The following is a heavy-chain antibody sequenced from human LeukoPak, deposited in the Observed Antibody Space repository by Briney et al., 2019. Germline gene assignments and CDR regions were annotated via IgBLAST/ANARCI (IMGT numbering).Heavy chain of an antibody. CDR2: INPNSGGT. CDR1: GYTFTGYY. Sequence: GASVKVSCKASGYTFTGYYMHWVRQAPGQGLEWMGRINPNSGGTNYAQKFQGRVTMTRDTSISTAYMELSRLRSDDTAVYYCAREVVAAGNWFDPWGQGTLVTVYS. V-gene: IGHV1-2*06. CDR3: AREVVAAGNWFDP. D-gene: IGHD2-15*01. J-gene: IGHJ5*02.